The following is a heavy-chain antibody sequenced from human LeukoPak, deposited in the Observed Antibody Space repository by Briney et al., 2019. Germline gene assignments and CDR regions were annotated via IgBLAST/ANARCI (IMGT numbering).Heavy chain of an antibody. CDR3: AKDIQRGFDYTNSLDY. V-gene: IGHV3-33*06. Sequence: PGGSLRLSCAASGFMFTDYGMHWVRQAPDKGLEWVAVIWSDGTNKYYSDSVKGRFAISRDDSNDMVYLQMNRLRAEDTAVYYCAKDIQRGFDYTNSLDYWGQGTLVTVSS. J-gene: IGHJ4*02. CDR2: IWSDGTNK. D-gene: IGHD4-11*01. CDR1: GFMFTDYG.